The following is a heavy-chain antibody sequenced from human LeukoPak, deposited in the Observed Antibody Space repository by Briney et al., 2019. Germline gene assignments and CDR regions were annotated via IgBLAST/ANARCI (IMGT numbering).Heavy chain of an antibody. J-gene: IGHJ4*02. CDR3: ARDAAIYDNSAYYYLW. V-gene: IGHV1-69*01. CDR1: GGTFSRYA. D-gene: IGHD3-22*01. Sequence: SVKVSCKASGGTFSRYAISWVRQAPGQGLEWMGGITPIFGTANYAQKFQGRVTITADESSSTAYMELRRLRSEDTAAYYCARDAAIYDNSAYYYLWWGQGTLVTVSS. CDR2: ITPIFGTA.